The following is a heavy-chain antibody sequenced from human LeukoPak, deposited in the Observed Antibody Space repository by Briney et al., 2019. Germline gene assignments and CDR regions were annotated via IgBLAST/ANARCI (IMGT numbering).Heavy chain of an antibody. Sequence: SETLSLTCTVSGGSISSYYWSWIRQPPGKGLEWIGEINHSGSTNYNPSLKSRVTISVDTSKNQFSLKLSSVTAADTAVYYCARSGSYYLSTYNWFDPWGQGTLVTVSS. CDR1: GGSISSYY. V-gene: IGHV4-34*01. D-gene: IGHD1-26*01. CDR3: ARSGSYYLSTYNWFDP. CDR2: INHSGST. J-gene: IGHJ5*02.